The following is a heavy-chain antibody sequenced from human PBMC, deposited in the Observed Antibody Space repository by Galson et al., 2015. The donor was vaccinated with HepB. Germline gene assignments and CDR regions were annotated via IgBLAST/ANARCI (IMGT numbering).Heavy chain of an antibody. V-gene: IGHV3-23*01. D-gene: IGHD3-10*01. CDR3: ARVSFWFGSYNFDY. Sequence: SLRLSCAVSGFTFTTYAMTWVRQAPGKGLEWVSLISSSGGGTNYADSVRGRFTISRDKSKNTLFLQMSSLRAEDTAFYYCARVSFWFGSYNFDYWGQGTLVTVSS. J-gene: IGHJ4*02. CDR1: GFTFTTYA. CDR2: ISSSGGGT.